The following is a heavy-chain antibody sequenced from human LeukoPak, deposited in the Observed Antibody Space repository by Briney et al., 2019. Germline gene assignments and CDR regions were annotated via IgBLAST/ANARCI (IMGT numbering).Heavy chain of an antibody. V-gene: IGHV4-59*02. Sequence: SETLSLTCTVSGGSVSSYYWSLMRQSPGKGLEWIGYVYYSGSTNYNPALKSRVTISLDTSENQFSLKLSSVTAADTAVYYCAREANSPTARYWYFDLWGRGTQVTVSS. CDR2: VYYSGST. CDR3: AREANSPTARYWYFDL. CDR1: GGSVSSYY. J-gene: IGHJ2*01. D-gene: IGHD2-21*01.